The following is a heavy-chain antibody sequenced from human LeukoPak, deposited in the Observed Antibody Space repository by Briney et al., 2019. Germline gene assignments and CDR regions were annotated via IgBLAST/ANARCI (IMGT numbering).Heavy chain of an antibody. V-gene: IGHV1-69*05. D-gene: IGHD5-18*01. CDR3: ARGGTAMVTEY. Sequence: ASVKVSCKASGGTFISYAISWVRQAPGQGLEWMGGIIPIFGTANYAQKFQGRVTITTDESTSTAYMELSSLRSEDTAVYYCARGGTAMVTEYWGQGTLVTVSS. CDR1: GGTFISYA. J-gene: IGHJ4*02. CDR2: IIPIFGTA.